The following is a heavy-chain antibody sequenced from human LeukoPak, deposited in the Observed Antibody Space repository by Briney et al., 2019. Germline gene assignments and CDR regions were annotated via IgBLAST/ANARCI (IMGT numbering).Heavy chain of an antibody. CDR3: ARGSEDTAMVTDDY. CDR2: INPNSGGT. J-gene: IGHJ4*02. CDR1: GYTFTVYY. Sequence: GASVKVSCKASGYTFTVYYMHWVRQAPGQGLEWMGWINPNSGGTNYAQKFQGRVTMTRDTSISTAYMELSRLRSDDTAVYYCARGSEDTAMVTDDYWGQGTLVTVSS. D-gene: IGHD5-18*01. V-gene: IGHV1-2*02.